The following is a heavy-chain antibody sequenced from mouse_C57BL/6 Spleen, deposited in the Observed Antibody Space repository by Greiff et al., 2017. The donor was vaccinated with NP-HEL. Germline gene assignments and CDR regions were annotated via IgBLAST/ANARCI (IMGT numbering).Heavy chain of an antibody. CDR1: GYTFTDYY. Sequence: VQLQQSGPELVKPGASVKISCKASGYTFTDYYMNWVKQSHGKSLEWIGDINPNNGGTSYNQKFKGKATLTVDKSSSTAYMELRSLTSEDSAVYYCARRLQYFDVWGTGTTVTVSS. CDR3: ARRLQYFDV. V-gene: IGHV1-26*01. D-gene: IGHD2-4*01. CDR2: INPNNGGT. J-gene: IGHJ1*03.